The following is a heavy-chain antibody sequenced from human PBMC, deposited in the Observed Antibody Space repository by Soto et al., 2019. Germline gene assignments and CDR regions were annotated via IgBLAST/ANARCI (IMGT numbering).Heavy chain of an antibody. CDR1: GGSISSSSYY. CDR3: ARHGPPYSSGSPLEY. V-gene: IGHV4-39*01. CDR2: IYYSGST. D-gene: IGHD6-19*01. J-gene: IGHJ4*02. Sequence: SETLSLTCTVSGGSISSSSYYWGWIRLPPGKGLEWIGSIYYSGSTCYNPSLKSRVSISVDTTKNQFSLKMSYETAAATAVYYCARHGPPYSSGSPLEYWGQGTLGTVCS.